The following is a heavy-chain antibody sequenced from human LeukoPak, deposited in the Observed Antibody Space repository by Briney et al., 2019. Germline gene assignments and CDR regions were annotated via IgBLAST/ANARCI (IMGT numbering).Heavy chain of an antibody. Sequence: SETLSLTCTVSGGSISSYYWNWIRQAPGKGLEWIGHISYSGSSTYNPSLKTRVTISLDTSKNQFSLKLSSVTAADTAVYYCAGGGYDLYWYFDLWGRGTLVSVFS. CDR1: GGSISSYY. CDR2: ISYSGSS. V-gene: IGHV4-59*01. J-gene: IGHJ2*01. CDR3: AGGGYDLYWYFDL. D-gene: IGHD5-12*01.